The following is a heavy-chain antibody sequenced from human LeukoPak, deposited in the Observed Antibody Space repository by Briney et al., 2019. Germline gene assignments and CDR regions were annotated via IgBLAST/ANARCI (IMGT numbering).Heavy chain of an antibody. CDR2: ISSSSSYI. CDR3: ARGDDSSGYYGAFDI. CDR1: GFTFSSYS. Sequence: GGSLRLSCAASGFTFSSYSMNWVRQAPGKGLEWVSSISSSSSYIYYADSVKGRFTISRDNAKNSLYLQMNSLRAEDTAVCYCARGDDSSGYYGAFDIWGQATMVTVSS. V-gene: IGHV3-21*01. J-gene: IGHJ3*02. D-gene: IGHD3-22*01.